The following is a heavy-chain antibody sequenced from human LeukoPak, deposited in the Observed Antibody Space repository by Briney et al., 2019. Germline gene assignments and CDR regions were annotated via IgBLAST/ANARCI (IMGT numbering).Heavy chain of an antibody. CDR1: GFTLTSYG. J-gene: IGHJ6*02. CDR2: VSNDGSNK. V-gene: IGHV3-30*18. CDR3: AKDIVGATNYYYYGMDV. Sequence: GGSLRLSCAASGFTLTSYGMHWVRQAPGKGLEWVAIVSNDGSNKYYADSVKGRFTISSDNIQNTLYLQMKSLRAEDTAVYYCAKDIVGATNYYYYGMDVWGQGTPVTVSS. D-gene: IGHD1-26*01.